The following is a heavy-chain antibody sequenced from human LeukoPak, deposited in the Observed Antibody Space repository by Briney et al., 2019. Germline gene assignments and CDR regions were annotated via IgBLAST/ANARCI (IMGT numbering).Heavy chain of an antibody. D-gene: IGHD2-15*01. Sequence: SETLSLTCTVSGGSISSYYWSWIRQPAGKGLEWTGRIYTSGSTNYNPSLKSRVTMSVDTSKNQFSLKLSSVTAADTAVYYCARGRVARGAFDIWGQGTMVTVSS. CDR2: IYTSGST. J-gene: IGHJ3*02. V-gene: IGHV4-4*07. CDR3: ARGRVARGAFDI. CDR1: GGSISSYY.